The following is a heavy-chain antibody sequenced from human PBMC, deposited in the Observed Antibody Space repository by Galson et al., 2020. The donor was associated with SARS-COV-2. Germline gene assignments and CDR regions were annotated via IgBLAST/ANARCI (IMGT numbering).Heavy chain of an antibody. V-gene: IGHV2-70*01. Sequence: SGPTLVKPTQPLTLTCTFSWFSLSTSGMCVSWIRQPPGKALEWLALIDWDDDKYYSTSLKTRLTISKDTSKNQVVLTMTNMDPVDTATYYCARITIRFLEWGPFDYWGQGTLVTVSS. D-gene: IGHD3-3*01. J-gene: IGHJ4*02. CDR3: ARITIRFLEWGPFDY. CDR2: IDWDDDK. CDR1: WFSLSTSGMC.